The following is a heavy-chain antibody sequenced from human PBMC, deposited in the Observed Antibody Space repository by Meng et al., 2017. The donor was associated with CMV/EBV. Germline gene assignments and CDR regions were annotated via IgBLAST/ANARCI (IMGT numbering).Heavy chain of an antibody. CDR1: GFTFSNYA. CDR2: ISGSGGSP. D-gene: IGHD3-3*01. V-gene: IGHV3-23*01. CDR3: AKDGGGVITIFGVANPNGGFDP. Sequence: GESLKISCAASGFTFSNYAMSWVRQAPGKGLEWVSAISGSGGSPYYADSVKGRFTISRDNSKTTLYLQMNSLRAEDTAVYYCAKDGGGVITIFGVANPNGGFDPWGQGTLVTVSS. J-gene: IGHJ5*02.